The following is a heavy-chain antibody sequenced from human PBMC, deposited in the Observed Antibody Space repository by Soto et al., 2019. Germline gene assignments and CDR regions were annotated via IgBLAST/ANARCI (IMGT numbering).Heavy chain of an antibody. V-gene: IGHV3-23*01. CDR2: ISGSGGST. D-gene: IGHD2-15*01. Sequence: KGLEWVSAISGSGGSTYYADSVKGRFTISRDNSKNTLYLQMNSLRAEDTAVYYCVFFFQAEDGIRDDRSVSAFLLNRSSDL. J-gene: IGHJ2*01. CDR3: VFFFQAEDGIRDDRSVSAFLLNRSSDL.